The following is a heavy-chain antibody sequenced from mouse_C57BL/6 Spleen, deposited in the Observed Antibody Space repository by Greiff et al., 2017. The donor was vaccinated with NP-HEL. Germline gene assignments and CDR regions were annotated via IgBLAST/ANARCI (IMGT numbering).Heavy chain of an antibody. Sequence: EVQLQQSGAELVRPGDSVKLSCTASGFNIKDDYMHWVKQRPEQGLEWIGWIDPENVDTEYASKFQGKATITADTSSNTAYLQLSSLTSEDTAVYYCTPRYAMDYWSQGASVTDAS. CDR3: TPRYAMDY. V-gene: IGHV14-4*01. CDR1: GFNIKDDY. CDR2: IDPENVDT. J-gene: IGHJ4*01.